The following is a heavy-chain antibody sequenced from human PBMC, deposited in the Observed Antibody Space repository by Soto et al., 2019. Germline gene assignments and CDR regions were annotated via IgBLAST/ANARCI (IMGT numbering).Heavy chain of an antibody. CDR2: ISSSSSTI. J-gene: IGHJ4*02. CDR1: GFTFSSYS. CDR3: ARGGGIFDY. D-gene: IGHD3-16*01. V-gene: IGHV3-48*02. Sequence: EVQLVESGGGLVQPGGSLRLSCAASGFTFSSYSMNWVRQAPGKGLEWVSYISSSSSTIYYADSVKGRFTISRDNAKNALYLQMNSRRDEDTAVYYWARGGGIFDYWGQGTLVTVSS.